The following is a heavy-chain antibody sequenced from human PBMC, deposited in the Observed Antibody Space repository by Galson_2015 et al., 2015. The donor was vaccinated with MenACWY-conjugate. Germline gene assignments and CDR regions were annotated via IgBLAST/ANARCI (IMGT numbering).Heavy chain of an antibody. V-gene: IGHV3-30*03. Sequence: SLRLSCAASGFTFSSYSMHWVRQAPGKGLEWVSVITYNRSNKYYADSVKGRFTISRDNSKNSLYLQMNSLRAEDTAVYYCARHNVERDNLSGHHLFYSWGQGTLVTVSS. J-gene: IGHJ5*01. D-gene: IGHD2-21*01. CDR1: GFTFSSYS. CDR2: ITYNRSNK. CDR3: ARHNVERDNLSGHHLFYS.